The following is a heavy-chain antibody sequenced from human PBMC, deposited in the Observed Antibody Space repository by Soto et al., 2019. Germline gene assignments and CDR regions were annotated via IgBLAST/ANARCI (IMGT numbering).Heavy chain of an antibody. V-gene: IGHV3-21*01. CDR1: GFTFSSYS. J-gene: IGHJ3*02. CDR3: ASGTPGFLRNAFDI. Sequence: GGSLRLSCAASGFTFSSYSMNWVRQAPGKGLEWVSSISSSSSYIYYADSVKGRFTISRDNAKNSLYLQMNSLRAEDTAVYYCASGTPGFLRNAFDIWGQGTMVTVSS. CDR2: ISSSSSYI. D-gene: IGHD2-15*01.